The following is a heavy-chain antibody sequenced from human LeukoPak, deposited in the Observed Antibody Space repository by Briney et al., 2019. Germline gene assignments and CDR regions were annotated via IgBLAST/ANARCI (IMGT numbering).Heavy chain of an antibody. D-gene: IGHD2-2*01. CDR1: GFTFSSYS. Sequence: GGSLRLSCAASGFTFSSYSMNWVRQAPGKGLEWVSSISSSSSYIYYADSVKGRFTISRDNAKNSLYLQMNSLRAEDTAVYYCARAVPARPFDYWGQGTLVTVSS. CDR2: ISSSSSYI. CDR3: ARAVPARPFDY. V-gene: IGHV3-21*01. J-gene: IGHJ4*02.